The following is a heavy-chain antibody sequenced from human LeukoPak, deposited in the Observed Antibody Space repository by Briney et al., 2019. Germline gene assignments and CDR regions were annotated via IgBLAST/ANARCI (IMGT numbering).Heavy chain of an antibody. J-gene: IGHJ5*01. CDR2: IYYSGST. CDR1: GGSISSSSYY. CDR3: ARPGGRLHGGGNWFDP. V-gene: IGHV4-39*07. D-gene: IGHD2-21*02. Sequence: NSSETLSLTCTVSGGSISSSSYYWGWIRQPPVKGLEWIGSIYYSGSTYYNPSLKSRVTISVDTSKNQFSLKLSSVTAADTAVYYCARPGGRLHGGGNWFDPWGQGTLVTVSS.